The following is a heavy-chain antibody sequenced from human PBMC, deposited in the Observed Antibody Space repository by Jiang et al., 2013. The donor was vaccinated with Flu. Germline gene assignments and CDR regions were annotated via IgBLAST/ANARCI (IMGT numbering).Heavy chain of an antibody. V-gene: IGHV5-51*03. Sequence: GAEVKKPGESLKISCQGFGYSFSGHWIGWVRQMPGKGLEWMGIIYPSDSDTRYSPSFQGQVTISADKSISTAYLQWNSLKASDTAMYYCAKIWYITSWYTFDYWGQGTLVTVSS. J-gene: IGHJ4*02. CDR2: IYPSDSDT. CDR3: AKIWYITSWYTFDY. CDR1: GYSFSGHW. D-gene: IGHD6-13*01.